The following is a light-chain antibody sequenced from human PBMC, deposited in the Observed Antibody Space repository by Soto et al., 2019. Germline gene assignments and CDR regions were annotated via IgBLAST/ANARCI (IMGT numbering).Light chain of an antibody. CDR1: QGLNGY. CDR3: QHLNGYPVT. J-gene: IGKJ5*01. Sequence: DIQLTQSPSFLSASVGYTFTITCLASQGLNGYLAWYQQKTGKDNNILIYAESTLQSGVPSRFSGRGSGTEFTLKISSLQPEELATYYCQHLNGYPVTFGQWKRLDIK. V-gene: IGKV1-9*01. CDR2: AES.